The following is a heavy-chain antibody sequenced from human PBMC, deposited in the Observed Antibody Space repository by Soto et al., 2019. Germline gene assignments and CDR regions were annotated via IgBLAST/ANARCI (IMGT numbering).Heavy chain of an antibody. CDR3: ARVRVYDSSGYPILGSDMDV. J-gene: IGHJ6*02. V-gene: IGHV1-46*01. Sequence: ASVKVSCKASGYTFTSYYMHWVRQAPGQGLEWMGIINPSGGSTSYAQKFQGRVTMTRDTSTSTVYMELSSLRSEDTAVYYCARVRVYDSSGYPILGSDMDVWGQGTTVTVSS. CDR1: GYTFTSYY. D-gene: IGHD3-22*01. CDR2: INPSGGST.